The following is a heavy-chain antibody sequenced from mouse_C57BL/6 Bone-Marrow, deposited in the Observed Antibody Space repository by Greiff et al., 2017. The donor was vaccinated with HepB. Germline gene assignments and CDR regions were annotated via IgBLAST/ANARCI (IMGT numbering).Heavy chain of an antibody. CDR2: IYPGSGNT. CDR1: GYTFTDYY. J-gene: IGHJ2*01. V-gene: IGHV1-76*01. CDR3: AINGGY. Sequence: QVQLQQSGAELVRPGASVKLSCKASGYTFTDYYINWVKQRPGQGLEWIARIYPGSGNTYYNEKFKGKATLTAEKSSSTAYMQLSSLTSEDSAVYFCAINGGYWGQGTTLTVSS.